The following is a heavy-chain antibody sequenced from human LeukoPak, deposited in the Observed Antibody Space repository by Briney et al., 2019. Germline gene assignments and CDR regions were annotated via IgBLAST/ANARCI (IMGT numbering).Heavy chain of an antibody. Sequence: SETLSLTCTVSGGSISSGSYYWRWIRQPAGKGLEWIGRIYTSGSTNYNPSLKSRVTISVDTSKNQFSLKLSSVTAADTAVYYCARDNDYGDYPEYWGQGTLVTVSS. CDR3: ARDNDYGDYPEY. D-gene: IGHD4-17*01. CDR1: GGSISSGSYY. CDR2: IYTSGST. J-gene: IGHJ4*02. V-gene: IGHV4-61*02.